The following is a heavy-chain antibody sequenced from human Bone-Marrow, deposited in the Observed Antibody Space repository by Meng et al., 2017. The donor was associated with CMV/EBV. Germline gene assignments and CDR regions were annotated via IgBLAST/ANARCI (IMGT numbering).Heavy chain of an antibody. V-gene: IGHV1-69*10. J-gene: IGHJ6*02. CDR1: GGTFSSYA. CDR3: ARLGYCSGGSCYRDYYYGMDV. Sequence: SVKVSCKASGGTFSSYAISWVRQAPGQGLEWMGGIIPILGIANYAQKFQGRVTITADKSTSTAYIELSSLRSEDTAVYYCARLGYCSGGSCYRDYYYGMDVWGQGTTVTVSS. CDR2: IIPILGIA. D-gene: IGHD2-15*01.